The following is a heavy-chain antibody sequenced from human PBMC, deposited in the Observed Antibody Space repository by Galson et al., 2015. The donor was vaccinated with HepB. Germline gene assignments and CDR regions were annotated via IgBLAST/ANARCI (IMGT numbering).Heavy chain of an antibody. D-gene: IGHD2-2*01. CDR3: TRDGEVPAAMGADY. Sequence: SLRLSCAASGFTFGDYGMSWFRQAPGKGLEWVGYIRSKAYGGTAEYTASVKGRFTVSRDDFKSIAYLQMNSLKTEDTAVYYCTRDGEVPAAMGADYWGQGTPVTVSS. V-gene: IGHV3-49*01. CDR2: IRSKAYGGTA. CDR1: GFTFGDYG. J-gene: IGHJ4*02.